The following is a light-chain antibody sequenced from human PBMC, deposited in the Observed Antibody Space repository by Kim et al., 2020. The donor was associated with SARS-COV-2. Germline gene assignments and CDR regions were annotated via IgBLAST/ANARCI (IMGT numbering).Light chain of an antibody. CDR1: QSVSSN. J-gene: IGKJ5*01. Sequence: LSPGERAPLSCRASQSVSSNLAWYQQKPGQAPRLLIYDASNTATGIPARFSGSGSGTDFALTISSLEPEDIAVYFCQQRRDWPITFGQGTRLEIK. CDR2: DAS. CDR3: QQRRDWPIT. V-gene: IGKV3-11*01.